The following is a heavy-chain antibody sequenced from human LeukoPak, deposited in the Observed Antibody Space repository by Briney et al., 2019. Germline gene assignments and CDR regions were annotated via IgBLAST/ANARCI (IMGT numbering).Heavy chain of an antibody. CDR2: VSTSGGST. CDR3: AKQAYDSPRTDFDY. D-gene: IGHD3-22*01. Sequence: GGSLRLSCAACGLTFSRYAMSWVRQAPGKGLEWVSGVSTSGGSTYYADSVKGRFTISRDNSKNTLHLQMNSLRAEDTAIYYCAKQAYDSPRTDFDYWGQGTLVTVSS. J-gene: IGHJ4*02. CDR1: GLTFSRYA. V-gene: IGHV3-23*01.